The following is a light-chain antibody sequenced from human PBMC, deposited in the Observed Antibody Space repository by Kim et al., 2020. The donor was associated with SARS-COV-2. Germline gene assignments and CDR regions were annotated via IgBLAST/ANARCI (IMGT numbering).Light chain of an antibody. V-gene: IGKV1-17*01. J-gene: IGKJ5*01. CDR3: LQHNTYPIP. CDR2: GAS. CDR1: QDIRYD. Sequence: ASVGDSSSSPCRASQDIRYDLVWFQQNPGRAPKRLIYGASSLQSGVPSRFCGSGSGTEFTLPLSSVQPEDFATYFCLQHNTYPIPFGQGTRLEIK.